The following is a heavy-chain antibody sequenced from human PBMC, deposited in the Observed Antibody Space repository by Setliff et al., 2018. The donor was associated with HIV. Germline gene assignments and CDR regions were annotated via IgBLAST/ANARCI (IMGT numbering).Heavy chain of an antibody. Sequence: PGGSLRLSCAASGFTFSYSWITWVRQAPGKGLECVGRIKSKIDGGTADYAAPVKGRFTISRDDSKNTLYLQMNSLKIEDTAMYYCTSRPPNSSSRRFDPWGQGTLVTVSS. CDR1: GFTFSYSW. V-gene: IGHV3-15*01. D-gene: IGHD6-13*01. CDR3: TSRPPNSSSRRFDP. CDR2: IKSKIDGGTA. J-gene: IGHJ5*02.